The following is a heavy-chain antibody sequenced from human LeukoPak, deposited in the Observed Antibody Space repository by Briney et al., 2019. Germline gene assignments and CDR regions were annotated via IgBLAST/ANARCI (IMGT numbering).Heavy chain of an antibody. D-gene: IGHD2-21*02. CDR1: GGSFSGYY. V-gene: IGHV4-30-4*01. J-gene: IGHJ4*02. CDR2: IYYSGST. CDR3: ARGSLMVTAAFDY. Sequence: SETLSLTCAVYGGSFSGYYWSWIRQPPGKGLEWIGYIYYSGSTYYNPSLKSRVTISVDTSKNQFSLKLSSVTAADTAVYYCARGSLMVTAAFDYWGQGTLVTVSS.